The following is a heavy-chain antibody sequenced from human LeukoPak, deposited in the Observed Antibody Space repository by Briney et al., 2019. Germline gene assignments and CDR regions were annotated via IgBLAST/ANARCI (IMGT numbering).Heavy chain of an antibody. V-gene: IGHV4-30-4*01. CDR3: ARDSRTLMDWFDP. Sequence: SETLSLTCTVSGGSISSGDYYWSWIRQPPGKGLEWIGYIYYSGSTYYNPSLKSRVTISVDTSKNQFSLKLSSVTAADTAVYYCARDSRTLMDWFDPWGQGTLVTVSS. CDR1: GGSISSGDYY. J-gene: IGHJ5*02. CDR2: IYYSGST. D-gene: IGHD2-8*01.